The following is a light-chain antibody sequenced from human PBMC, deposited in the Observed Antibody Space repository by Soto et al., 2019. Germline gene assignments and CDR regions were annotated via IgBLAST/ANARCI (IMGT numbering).Light chain of an antibody. Sequence: ERVITHSPATLSVSPGEKATLSFRARQSVSKNLAWYQQKPGQAPRLLIHTASTRATGIPARFSGSGSETEFTLTISSLQSEDFAVYYCQQYNNWPPITFGQGTRLEIK. CDR2: TAS. J-gene: IGKJ5*01. V-gene: IGKV3-15*01. CDR3: QQYNNWPPIT. CDR1: QSVSKN.